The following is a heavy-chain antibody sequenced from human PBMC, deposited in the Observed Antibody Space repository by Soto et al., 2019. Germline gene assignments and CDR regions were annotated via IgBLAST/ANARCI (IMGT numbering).Heavy chain of an antibody. CDR2: INPNSGGT. V-gene: IGHV1-2*04. J-gene: IGHJ3*02. Sequence: GASVKVSCKASGYTFTGYYMHWVRQAPGQGLEWMGWINPNSGGTNYAQKFQGWVTMTRDTPISTAYMELSRLRSDDTAVYYCARASYMVRGPRLSLDAFDIWGQGTMVTVSS. CDR3: ARASYMVRGPRLSLDAFDI. D-gene: IGHD3-10*01. CDR1: GYTFTGYY.